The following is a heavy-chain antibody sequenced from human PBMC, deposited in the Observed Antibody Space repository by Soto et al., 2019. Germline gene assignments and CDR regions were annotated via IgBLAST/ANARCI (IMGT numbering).Heavy chain of an antibody. CDR1: VFTFSSYS. CDR3: ATDMVVTAQSILGGAFDI. Sequence: GGSLRLSCAASVFTFSSYSMNWVRQAPGKGLEWVSSISSSSSYIYYADSVKGRFTISRDNAKNSLYLQMNSLRAEDTAVYYCATDMVVTAQSILGGAFDIWGQGTMVTVSS. V-gene: IGHV3-21*01. J-gene: IGHJ3*02. D-gene: IGHD2-21*02. CDR2: ISSSSSYI.